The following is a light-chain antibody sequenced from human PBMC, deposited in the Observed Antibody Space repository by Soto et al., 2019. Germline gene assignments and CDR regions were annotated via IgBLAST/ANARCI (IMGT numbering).Light chain of an antibody. CDR1: SSDVGSYNL. CDR2: EGS. J-gene: IGLJ1*01. CDR3: CSYAGSSTPLV. Sequence: QSVLTQPASVSGSPGQSITISCTGTSSDVGSYNLVSWYQQHPGKAPKLMIYEGSKRPSGVSNRFSGSKSGNTASLTISGLQAGDEADYYCCSYAGSSTPLVFGTGTKVTVL. V-gene: IGLV2-23*01.